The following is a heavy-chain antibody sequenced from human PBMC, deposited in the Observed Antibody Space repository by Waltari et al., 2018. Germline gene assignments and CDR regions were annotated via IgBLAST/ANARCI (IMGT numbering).Heavy chain of an antibody. D-gene: IGHD3-3*01. V-gene: IGHV3-53*01. Sequence: EVQLVDSGGALIQPGGSLRLSCAVSGFTVNNDYMSWVRQAPGKGLEWVSVIYYAGTTYYADSVRGRFTISRDNSKNTLYLQMNSLKAEDTAVYYCARNDFSSATRMESWGQGTLVTVSS. CDR2: IYYAGTT. CDR3: ARNDFSSATRMES. J-gene: IGHJ4*02. CDR1: GFTVNNDY.